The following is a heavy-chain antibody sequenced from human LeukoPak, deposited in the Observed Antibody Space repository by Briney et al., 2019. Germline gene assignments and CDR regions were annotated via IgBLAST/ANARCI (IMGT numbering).Heavy chain of an antibody. CDR3: ARDSGPFDP. J-gene: IGHJ5*02. V-gene: IGHV3-15*01. D-gene: IGHD3-10*01. CDR1: GFTFSDAW. CDR2: IKSKTDGGTP. Sequence: GGSLRLSCAASGFTFSDAWMSWVRQAPGKGLEWVGRIKSKTDGGTPDYAAPVKGRFTISRDDSKNTLYLQMNSLKTEDTAVYYCARDSGPFDPWGQGTLVTVSS.